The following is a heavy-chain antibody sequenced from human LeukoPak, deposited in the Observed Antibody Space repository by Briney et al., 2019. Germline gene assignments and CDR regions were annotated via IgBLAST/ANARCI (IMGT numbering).Heavy chain of an antibody. CDR3: ARTRNYGGNWYMDV. D-gene: IGHD4-23*01. J-gene: IGHJ6*03. CDR2: IVVGSGNT. Sequence: SVKVSCKASGFTFTSSAMQWVRQARGQRLEWIGWIVVGSGNTNYAQKFQERVTITRDMSTSTAYMELSSLRSEDTAVYYCARTRNYGGNWYMDVWGKGTTVTVSS. V-gene: IGHV1-58*02. CDR1: GFTFTSSA.